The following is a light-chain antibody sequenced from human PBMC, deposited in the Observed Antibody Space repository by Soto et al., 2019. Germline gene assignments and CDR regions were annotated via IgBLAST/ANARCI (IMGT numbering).Light chain of an antibody. Sequence: IVLTQSPGTLSVSPGERATLSCRASQSVSSSYLAWYQQKPGQAPRLLIYSVSSRATGIPDRFIGSGSGTDFTLTISRLEPEDFAVYFCQQYGTSLSITFGQGTRLEIK. J-gene: IGKJ5*01. CDR2: SVS. CDR3: QQYGTSLSIT. V-gene: IGKV3-20*01. CDR1: QSVSSSY.